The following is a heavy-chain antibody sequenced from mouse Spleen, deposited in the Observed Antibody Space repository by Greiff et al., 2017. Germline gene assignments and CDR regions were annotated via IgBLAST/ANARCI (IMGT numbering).Heavy chain of an antibody. CDR2: IDPENGDT. CDR3: TTGLDY. V-gene: IGHV14-4*01. CDR1: GFNIKDDY. Sequence: EVQLQESGAELMKPGASVKISCKATGFNIKDDYMHWVKQRPEQGLEWIGWIDPENGDTEYASKFQGKATITADTSSNTAYLQLSSLTSEDTAVYYCTTGLDYWGQGTTLTVSS. J-gene: IGHJ2*01.